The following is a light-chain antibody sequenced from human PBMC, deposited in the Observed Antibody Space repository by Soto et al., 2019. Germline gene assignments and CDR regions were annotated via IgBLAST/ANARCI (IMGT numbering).Light chain of an antibody. CDR3: QQYGSSRYT. J-gene: IGKJ2*01. CDR1: QSVSSTW. CDR2: GAS. Sequence: ETVLTQSPGTLSLSPGERATLSCRASQSVSSTWLAWYQQKPGQPPRLLIYGASSRASGIPDRFSGSGSGTEFTLNISRLEPEDFAVYYCQQYGSSRYTFGQGTKLEIK. V-gene: IGKV3-20*01.